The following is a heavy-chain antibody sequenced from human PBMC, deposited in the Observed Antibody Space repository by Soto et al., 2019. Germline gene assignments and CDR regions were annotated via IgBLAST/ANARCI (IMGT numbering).Heavy chain of an antibody. D-gene: IGHD3-22*01. CDR2: IYYSGST. CDR1: GGSISSGGYY. J-gene: IGHJ3*02. CDR3: ARDVRFDTGGYYVDAFDI. Sequence: NPSETLSLTCTVSGGSISSGGYYWSWIRQHPGKGLEWIGYIYYSGSTSYNPSLKSRVTMSVDTSKNQFSLKLGSATAADTAVYYCARDVRFDTGGYYVDAFDIWGLGTMVTVSS. V-gene: IGHV4-31*03.